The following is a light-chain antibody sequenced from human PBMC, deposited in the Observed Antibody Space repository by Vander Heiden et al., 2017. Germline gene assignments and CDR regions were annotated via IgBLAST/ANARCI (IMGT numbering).Light chain of an antibody. V-gene: IGLV2-8*01. J-gene: IGLJ1*01. Sequence: QSALTQPPSASGSPAESVTISCTGTISDVGSYDYVSWYQQRPGKAPKLIIFEVNKRPAGVPDRFSGSKSDNTASLTVSGLQAEDEADYYCSSYAGRNNFYVFGSGTTVTVL. CDR1: ISDVGSYDY. CDR3: SSYAGRNNFYV. CDR2: EVN.